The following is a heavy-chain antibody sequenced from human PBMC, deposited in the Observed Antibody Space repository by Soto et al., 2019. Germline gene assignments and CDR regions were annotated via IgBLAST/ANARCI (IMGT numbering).Heavy chain of an antibody. Sequence: QLQLQESGPGLVKPSETLSLTCTVSGGSISSSSYYWGWIRQPPGKGLEWIGSIYYSGSTYYNPSLKRRVTISVDTSKNQFSLKLSSVTAADTAVYYCARRGDPDSPYAYDFWIGDSLVDVWGKGTTVTVSS. CDR1: GGSISSSSYY. J-gene: IGHJ6*04. CDR3: ARRGDPDSPYAYDFWIGDSLVDV. CDR2: IYYSGST. V-gene: IGHV4-39*01. D-gene: IGHD3-3*01.